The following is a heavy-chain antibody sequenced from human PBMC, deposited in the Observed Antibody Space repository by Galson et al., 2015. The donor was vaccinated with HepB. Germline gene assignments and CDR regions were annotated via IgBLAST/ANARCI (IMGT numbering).Heavy chain of an antibody. J-gene: IGHJ6*03. CDR1: GYTFTSYD. CDR2: MNPNSGNT. D-gene: IGHD6-13*01. CDR3: ARGGGSSWTKFYYYYYYMDV. V-gene: IGHV1-8*01. Sequence: SVKVSCKASGYTFTSYDINWVRQATGQGLEWMGWMNPNSGNTGYAQKFQGRVTMTRNTSISTAYMELSSLRSEDTAVYYCARGGGSSWTKFYYYYYYMDVWGKGTTVTVSS.